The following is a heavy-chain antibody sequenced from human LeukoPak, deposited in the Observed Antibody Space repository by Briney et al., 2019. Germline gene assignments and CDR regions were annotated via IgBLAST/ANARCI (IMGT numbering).Heavy chain of an antibody. D-gene: IGHD3-22*01. Sequence: GGSLRLSCAASGFTFSSDGMHWVRQAPGKGLEYVSSISSNGGYTHYGNSVKGRFTISRDNSKNTLYLQMGSLRAEDTAVYFCARSSGYGYYFDYWGQGTLVTVSS. CDR3: ARSSGYGYYFDY. V-gene: IGHV3-64*01. CDR1: GFTFSSDG. CDR2: ISSNGGYT. J-gene: IGHJ4*02.